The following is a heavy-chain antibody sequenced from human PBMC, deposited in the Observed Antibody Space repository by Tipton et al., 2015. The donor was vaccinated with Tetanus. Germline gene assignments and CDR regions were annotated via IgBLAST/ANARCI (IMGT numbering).Heavy chain of an antibody. CDR1: GYTFTGNY. V-gene: IGHV1-2*02. D-gene: IGHD3-22*01. CDR3: ARGAYYPESSGLRGGYYGMDV. Sequence: QVQPVQSGAEVKKPGASVKVSCKASGYTFTGNYMHWVRQAPGQGLEWMGWIRPSSGDKKYAQKFEGGVSMTRDTSISTAYMELSSLTSDDTAVYYCARGAYYPESSGLRGGYYGMDVWGQGTTVTVSS. CDR2: IRPSSGDK. J-gene: IGHJ6*02.